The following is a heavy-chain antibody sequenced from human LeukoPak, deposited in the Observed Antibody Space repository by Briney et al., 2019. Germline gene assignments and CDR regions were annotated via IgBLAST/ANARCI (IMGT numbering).Heavy chain of an antibody. CDR2: INPNSGGT. CDR3: ARVMGGSYYFYFDY. Sequence: ASVKVSCKASGYTFTGYYMHWVRQAPGQGLERMGWINPNSGGTNYAQKFQGRVTMTRDTSISTAYMELSRLRSDDTAVYYCARVMGGSYYFYFDYWGQGTLVTVSS. CDR1: GYTFTGYY. D-gene: IGHD1-26*01. V-gene: IGHV1-2*02. J-gene: IGHJ4*02.